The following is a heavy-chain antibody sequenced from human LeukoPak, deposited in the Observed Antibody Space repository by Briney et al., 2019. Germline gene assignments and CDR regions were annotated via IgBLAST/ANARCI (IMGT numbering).Heavy chain of an antibody. J-gene: IGHJ4*02. V-gene: IGHV3-48*02. CDR2: ISSSSSTI. D-gene: IGHD3-10*01. Sequence: GGSLRLSCVGSGFTFNSYSMNWVRRAPGKGLEWLSYISSSSSTIYYADSVKGRFTISRDYAKNSLYLQMNSLRDEDTAVYYCARTDLWFGESDKGSFDYWGQGTLVTVSS. CDR1: GFTFNSYS. CDR3: ARTDLWFGESDKGSFDY.